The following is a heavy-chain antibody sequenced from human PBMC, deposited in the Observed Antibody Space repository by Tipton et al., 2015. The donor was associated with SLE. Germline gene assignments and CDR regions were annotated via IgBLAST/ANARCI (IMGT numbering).Heavy chain of an antibody. J-gene: IGHJ4*02. CDR2: IDYIGNI. Sequence: TLSLTCSVSGDSIRSGGYFWSWVRQLPGKGLEWIGYIDYIGNINYNPSLRNRLTISRDTSKNLFSLDLNSVTAADTAVYYCTRDPYYYDSSGSPYSYWGQGTLVTVSS. CDR3: TRDPYYYDSSGSPYSY. CDR1: GDSIRSGGYF. D-gene: IGHD3-22*01. V-gene: IGHV4-31*03.